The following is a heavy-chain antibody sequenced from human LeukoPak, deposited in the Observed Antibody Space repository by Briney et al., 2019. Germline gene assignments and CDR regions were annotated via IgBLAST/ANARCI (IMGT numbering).Heavy chain of an antibody. D-gene: IGHD5-12*01. Sequence: PSETLSLTCAVYGGSFSGYYWSWIRQPPGKGLEWIGEINHSGSTNYNPSLKSRVTISVDTSTNQFFLRLTSVTAADTAVYYCACHAVRYSAYDREEDAFDIWGQGTTVTVSS. CDR2: INHSGST. V-gene: IGHV4-34*01. J-gene: IGHJ3*02. CDR3: ACHAVRYSAYDREEDAFDI. CDR1: GGSFSGYY.